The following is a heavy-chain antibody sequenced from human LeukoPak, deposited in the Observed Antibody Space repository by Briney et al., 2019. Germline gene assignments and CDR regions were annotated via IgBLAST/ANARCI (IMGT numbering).Heavy chain of an antibody. CDR2: IWYDGSNK. D-gene: IGHD3-10*01. CDR3: AIDHLQGSYYLDY. CDR1: GFTFSSYG. Sequence: GGSLRLSCAASGFTFSSYGMHWVRQAPGKGLEWVSVIWYDGSNKYYADSVKGRFTISRDNSKNALYLQMNSLRAEDTAVYYCAIDHLQGSYYLDYWGPGTLVTVSS. J-gene: IGHJ4*02. V-gene: IGHV3-33*01.